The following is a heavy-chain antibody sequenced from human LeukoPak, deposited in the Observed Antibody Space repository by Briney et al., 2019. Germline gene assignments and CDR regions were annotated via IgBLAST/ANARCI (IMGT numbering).Heavy chain of an antibody. CDR1: GFTFSSYS. J-gene: IGHJ4*02. CDR3: ARQSLAAYSLNFNY. Sequence: GGSLRLSCAASGFTFSSYSMNWVRQAPGKGLEWVSSISSSSSYIYYADSVKGRFTISRDNAKNSLYLQMNSLRAEDTAVYYCARQSLAAYSLNFNYWGQGTLVTVSS. CDR2: ISSSSSYI. D-gene: IGHD2-15*01. V-gene: IGHV3-21*01.